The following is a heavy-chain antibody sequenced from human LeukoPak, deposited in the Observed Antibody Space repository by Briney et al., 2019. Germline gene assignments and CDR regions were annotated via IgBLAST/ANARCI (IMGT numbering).Heavy chain of an antibody. CDR3: ARDQRAYGSGSYYNY. D-gene: IGHD3-10*01. Sequence: RPSETLSLTCAVYGGSFSGYYWSWIRQPPGKGLEWIGEINHSGSTNYNPSLKSRVTISVDTSKNQFSLKLSSVTAADTAVYYCARDQRAYGSGSYYNYWGQGTLVTVSS. CDR1: GGSFSGYY. J-gene: IGHJ4*02. V-gene: IGHV4-34*01. CDR2: INHSGST.